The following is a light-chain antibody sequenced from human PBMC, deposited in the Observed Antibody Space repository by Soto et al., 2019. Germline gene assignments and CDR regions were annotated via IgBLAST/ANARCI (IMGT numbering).Light chain of an antibody. J-gene: IGKJ4*01. Sequence: EKVMTPSPATLSESPGGRATPPLRASQSVSSNLAWYQQKPGQTPRLLIYDASKRATGTPARFTGRGSGTDFTLTISSLEPEDFAVYYCHQRFSWPLPFGGGTKVDIK. V-gene: IGKV3-11*01. CDR1: QSVSSN. CDR3: HQRFSWPLP. CDR2: DAS.